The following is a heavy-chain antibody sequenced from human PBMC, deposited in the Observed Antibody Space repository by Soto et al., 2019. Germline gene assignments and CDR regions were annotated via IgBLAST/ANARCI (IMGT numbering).Heavy chain of an antibody. CDR2: TSAYNGNT. J-gene: IGHJ4*02. V-gene: IGHV1-18*01. Sequence: GASVKVSCKASGYTFTDYAIHWVRQAPGQGLEWMGWTSAYNGNTNYAQKLQGRVTMTTDTSTSTAYMELRSLRSDDTAVYYCARDKLGGATYFDYWGQGTLVTVSS. CDR1: GYTFTDYA. CDR3: ARDKLGGATYFDY. D-gene: IGHD1-26*01.